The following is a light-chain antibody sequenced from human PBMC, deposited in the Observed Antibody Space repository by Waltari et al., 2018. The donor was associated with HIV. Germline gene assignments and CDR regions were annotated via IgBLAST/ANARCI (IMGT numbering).Light chain of an antibody. V-gene: IGLV2-23*02. Sequence: QSALTQPASVSGSPGQSITISCTGTRSAFETYNLVSWYPQHPGKAPKLLLYEVMKRPAGVSTRFSGSMSDNTASLTISGLQAEDEADYYCCSYAVSNNFEGVFGVGTKLTVL. CDR1: RSAFETYNL. CDR2: EVM. J-gene: IGLJ2*01. CDR3: CSYAVSNNFEGV.